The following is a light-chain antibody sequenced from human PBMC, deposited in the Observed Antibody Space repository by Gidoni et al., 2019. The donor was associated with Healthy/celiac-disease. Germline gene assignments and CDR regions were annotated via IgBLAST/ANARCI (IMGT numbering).Light chain of an antibody. Sequence: DIVMTQSPDSLAVSLGERATINCKSSQNVLYSSNNKNYLAWYQQKPGQPPKLLIYWASARESGVPDRFSGTGSGTDFTLTISSLQAEDVAVYYCHQYYSSPFSFXQXTKLEIK. CDR3: HQYYSSPFS. CDR1: QNVLYSSNNKNY. V-gene: IGKV4-1*01. CDR2: WAS. J-gene: IGKJ2*01.